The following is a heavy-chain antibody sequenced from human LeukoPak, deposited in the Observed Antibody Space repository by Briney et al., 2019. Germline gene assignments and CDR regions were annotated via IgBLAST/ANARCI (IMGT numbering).Heavy chain of an antibody. CDR2: ISSSSSYI. Sequence: GGSLRLPCAPSGFTLSSYSMHGVRQAPGKGLECVSSISSSSSYIYYADSVKGRFTISRDNAKNSLYLQMNSLRAEDTAVYYCARDSNHIGWGLLYSDYWGQGTLVTVSS. CDR3: ARDSNHIGWGLLYSDY. V-gene: IGHV3-21*01. D-gene: IGHD1-26*01. J-gene: IGHJ4*02. CDR1: GFTLSSYS.